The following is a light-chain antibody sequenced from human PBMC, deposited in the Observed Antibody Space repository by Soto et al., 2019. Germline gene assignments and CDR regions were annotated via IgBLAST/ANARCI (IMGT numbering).Light chain of an antibody. CDR2: EVS. V-gene: IGLV2-14*01. CDR1: SGDVGGYNY. Sequence: QSALTQPASVSGSPGQSITISCTGTSGDVGGYNYVSWYQQHPGKAPKLMIYEVSNRPSGVSNRFSGSKSGNTASLTISGLQAEDVADYSCRSYTSSSTRVFGTGTKVTVL. CDR3: RSYTSSSTRV. J-gene: IGLJ1*01.